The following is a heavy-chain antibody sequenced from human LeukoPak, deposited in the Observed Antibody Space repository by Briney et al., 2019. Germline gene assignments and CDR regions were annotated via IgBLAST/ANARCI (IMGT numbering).Heavy chain of an antibody. CDR2: IYSSGST. V-gene: IGHV4-4*07. CDR1: GGSTNNYY. CDR3: ARGSPTYFSTWDFDY. Sequence: PSETLSLTCTVSGGSTNNYYWSWIRQPAGKGLEWIGRIYSSGSTKYNPSLKSRVTMSVDTYKNQFSLKLSSVTAADTAVYYCARGSPTYFSTWDFDYWGQGILVTVSS. J-gene: IGHJ4*02. D-gene: IGHD6-13*01.